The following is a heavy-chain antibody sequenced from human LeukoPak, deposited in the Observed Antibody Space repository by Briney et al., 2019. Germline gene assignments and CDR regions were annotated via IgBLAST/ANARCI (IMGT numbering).Heavy chain of an antibody. J-gene: IGHJ4*02. CDR2: IYYSGST. Sequence: SETLSLTCTVSGGSISSYYWSWIRQPPGKGLEWIGYIYYSGSTNYNPSLKSRVTISVDTSKNQFSLKLSSVTAADTAAYYCARFNYDAVFDYWGQGTLVTVSS. CDR1: GGSISSYY. V-gene: IGHV4-59*01. CDR3: ARFNYDAVFDY. D-gene: IGHD3-22*01.